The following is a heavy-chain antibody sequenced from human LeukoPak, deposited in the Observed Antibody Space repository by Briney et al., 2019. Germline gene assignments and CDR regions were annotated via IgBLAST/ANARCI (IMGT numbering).Heavy chain of an antibody. V-gene: IGHV3-30*18. D-gene: IGHD4-17*01. CDR1: GFTFSSYG. J-gene: IGHJ3*02. CDR3: AKLKINRIAAHRYGDPDDAFDI. Sequence: GGSLRLSCAASGFTFSSYGMHWVRQAPGKGLEWVAVISYDGSNKYYADSVKGRFTISRDNSKNTLYLQMNSLRAEDTAVYYCAKLKINRIAAHRYGDPDDAFDIWGQGTMVTVSS. CDR2: ISYDGSNK.